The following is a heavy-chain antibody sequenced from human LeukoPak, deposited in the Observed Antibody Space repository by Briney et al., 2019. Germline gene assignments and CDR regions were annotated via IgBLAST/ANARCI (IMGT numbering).Heavy chain of an antibody. J-gene: IGHJ5*02. CDR2: IYYSGST. D-gene: IGHD3-10*01. CDR3: ARSWFGELLNHDL. CDR1: GGSISSGGYY. V-gene: IGHV4-31*03. Sequence: TPSETLSLTCTVSGGSISSGGYYWSWIRQHPGKGLERIGYIYYSGSTYYNPSLKSRVTISVDTSKNQFSLKLSSVTAADTAVYYCARSWFGELLNHDLWGQGTLVTVSS.